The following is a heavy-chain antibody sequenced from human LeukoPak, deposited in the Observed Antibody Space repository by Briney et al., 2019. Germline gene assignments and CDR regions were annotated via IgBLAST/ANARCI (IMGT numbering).Heavy chain of an antibody. Sequence: APVKDSCNASAYTFTGNYMHCVRQAPGQALEWMGRINPNSGGTNYAQKFQGRVTMTRDTSISTAYMELSRLRSDDTAVYYCARDREGVPPAGIDYYYYYGMDVWGQGTTVTVSS. CDR3: ARDREGVPPAGIDYYYYYGMDV. D-gene: IGHD2-2*01. CDR1: AYTFTGNY. CDR2: INPNSGGT. J-gene: IGHJ6*02. V-gene: IGHV1-2*06.